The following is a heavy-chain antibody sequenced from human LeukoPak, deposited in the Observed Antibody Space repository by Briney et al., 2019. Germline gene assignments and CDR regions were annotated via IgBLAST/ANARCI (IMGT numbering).Heavy chain of an antibody. CDR2: ISYDGSNK. Sequence: GRSLRLSCAASGFTFSSYGMHWVRQAPGKGLEWVAAISYDGSNKYYADSVKGRFTISRDNSKSTLYLQMNSLRAEDTAVYYCAKGQYCSGNSCSLLHFDYWGQGTLVTVSS. V-gene: IGHV3-30*18. J-gene: IGHJ4*02. D-gene: IGHD2-2*01. CDR1: GFTFSSYG. CDR3: AKGQYCSGNSCSLLHFDY.